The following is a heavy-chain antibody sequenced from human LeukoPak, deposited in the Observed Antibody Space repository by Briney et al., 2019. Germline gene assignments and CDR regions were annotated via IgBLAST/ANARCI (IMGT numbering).Heavy chain of an antibody. V-gene: IGHV3-11*05. CDR2: ISSSSSYT. CDR1: GFTFSDYY. D-gene: IGHD3-22*01. J-gene: IGHJ4*02. CDR3: ARDYQYYYDRTPSAHDY. Sequence: PGGSLRLSCAASGFTFSDYYMSWIRQAPGKGLEWVSYISSSSSYTNYADSVKGRFTISRDNAKNSLYLQMNSLRAEDTAVYYCARDYQYYYDRTPSAHDYWGQGALVTVSS.